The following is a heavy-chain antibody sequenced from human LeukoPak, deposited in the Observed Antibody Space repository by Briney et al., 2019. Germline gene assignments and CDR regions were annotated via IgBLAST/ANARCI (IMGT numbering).Heavy chain of an antibody. CDR1: GYTFTSYD. CDR3: ARALSWTTYSYYSMDV. J-gene: IGHJ6*03. Sequence: ASVRVSCKASGYTFTSYDINWVRPATGQRLEWMAWMNPNSGNTGYAQKFQGRVTMTKNTSITTAYMELSSLRSEDTAVYYCARALSWTTYSYYSMDVWGKGTTVTVSS. V-gene: IGHV1-8*01. D-gene: IGHD3/OR15-3a*01. CDR2: MNPNSGNT.